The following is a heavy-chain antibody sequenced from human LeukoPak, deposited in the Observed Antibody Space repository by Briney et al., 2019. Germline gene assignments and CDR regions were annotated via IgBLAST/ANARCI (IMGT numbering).Heavy chain of an antibody. CDR3: ATMGEQWLLNDI. Sequence: PGGSLRLSCAGSGFPFYTFHMNWVRPAPGKGVEWVAYISSGNSFKNYADSIKGRLTISRDNAQNSLYLQMSSLRAEDTSLYYCATMGEQWLLNDIWGQGTMVIVSS. V-gene: IGHV3-21*01. J-gene: IGHJ3*02. CDR1: GFPFYTFH. D-gene: IGHD6-19*01. CDR2: ISSGNSFK.